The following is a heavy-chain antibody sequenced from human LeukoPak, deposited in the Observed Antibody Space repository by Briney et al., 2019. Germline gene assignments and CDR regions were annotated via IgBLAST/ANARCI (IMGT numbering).Heavy chain of an antibody. CDR1: GGSISSYY. CDR2: IYYSGST. V-gene: IGHV4-59*08. CDR3: ARNRYGSGSYLHY. D-gene: IGHD3-10*01. Sequence: SETLSLTCTVSGGSISSYYWSWIRQPPGKGLEWIGYIYYSGSTNYNPSLKSRVTTSVDTSKNQFSLKLSSVTAADTAVYYCARNRYGSGSYLHYWGQGTLVTVSS. J-gene: IGHJ4*02.